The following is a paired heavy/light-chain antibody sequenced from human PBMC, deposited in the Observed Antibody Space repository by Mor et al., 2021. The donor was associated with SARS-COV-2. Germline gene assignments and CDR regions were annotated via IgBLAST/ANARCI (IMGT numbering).Light chain of an antibody. CDR2: KAS. V-gene: IGKV1-5*03. Sequence: DIQMTQSPSTLSASIGDRVTITCRASESISSWLAWYQQKPGKAPKLLIYKASSLESGAPSRFSGSGSGTEFTLTISSLQPDDFATYYCQQYNSYEWTFGQGTKVEIK. CDR3: QQYNSYEWT. J-gene: IGKJ1*01. CDR1: ESISSW.
Heavy chain of an antibody. V-gene: IGHV3-74*01. CDR3: ARDLYGYHYERSGYYSDY. D-gene: IGHD3-22*01. Sequence: EVQLEESGGGLVQSGGSLRLSCAASGFTFSSYWMHWVRQAPGKGLIWVSAISNDASSARYADSVKGRFTISRDNAKNTLYLQMNSLRAEDTAVYHCARDLYGYHYERSGYYSDYWGQGTLVTVSS. CDR2: ISNDASSA. CDR1: GFTFSSYW. J-gene: IGHJ4*02.